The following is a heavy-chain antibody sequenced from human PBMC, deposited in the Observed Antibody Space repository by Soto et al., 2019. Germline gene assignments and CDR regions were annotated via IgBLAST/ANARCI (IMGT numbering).Heavy chain of an antibody. Sequence: GGSLRLSCAASGFTFSSYAMHWVRQAPGKGLEWVAVIWYDGSNKYYADSVKGRFTISRDNSKNTLYLQMNSLRAEDTAVYYCARDAQAVTMVRGVMFDYWGQGTLVTVSS. CDR3: ARDAQAVTMVRGVMFDY. V-gene: IGHV3-33*08. CDR1: GFTFSSYA. D-gene: IGHD3-10*01. J-gene: IGHJ4*02. CDR2: IWYDGSNK.